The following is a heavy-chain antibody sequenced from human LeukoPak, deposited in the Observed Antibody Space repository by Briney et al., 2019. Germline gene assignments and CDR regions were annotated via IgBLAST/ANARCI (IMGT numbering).Heavy chain of an antibody. Sequence: SETLSLTCAVYGGSFSGYYWSWIRQPLGKGLEWIGEINHSGSTNYNPSLKSRVTISVDTSKNQFSLKLSSVTAADTAVYYCARGIVVVPAGNSGYSDYWGQGTLVTVSS. D-gene: IGHD2-2*01. CDR2: INHSGST. V-gene: IGHV4-34*01. CDR1: GGSFSGYY. CDR3: ARGIVVVPAGNSGYSDY. J-gene: IGHJ4*02.